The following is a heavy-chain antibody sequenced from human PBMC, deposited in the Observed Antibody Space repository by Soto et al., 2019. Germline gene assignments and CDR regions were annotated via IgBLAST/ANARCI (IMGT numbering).Heavy chain of an antibody. D-gene: IGHD1-7*01. CDR1: GFTFSSYS. J-gene: IGHJ4*02. Sequence: PGGSLRLSCAASGFTFSSYSMNWVRQAPGKGLEWVSYISSSSSTIYYADSVKGRFTISRDNAKNSLYLQMNSLRDEDTAVYYCARDRKYNWNLEGYFDYWGQGTLVTVSS. CDR2: ISSSSSTI. CDR3: ARDRKYNWNLEGYFDY. V-gene: IGHV3-48*02.